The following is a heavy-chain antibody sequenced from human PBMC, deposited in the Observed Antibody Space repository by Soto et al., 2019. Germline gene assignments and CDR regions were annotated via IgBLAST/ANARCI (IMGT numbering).Heavy chain of an antibody. Sequence: QVRLVESGGGVFQPGKSLRLSCAASGFSFSNYGIHWVRQAPGKGLEWVAIIWYDGNDKYYADSVKGRFTISRDNSMNTVYLQINHLTADDTAVYYCAREGHSFDSWGQGTLVTVSS. CDR1: GFSFSNYG. CDR2: IWYDGNDK. J-gene: IGHJ4*02. V-gene: IGHV3-33*01. CDR3: AREGHSFDS.